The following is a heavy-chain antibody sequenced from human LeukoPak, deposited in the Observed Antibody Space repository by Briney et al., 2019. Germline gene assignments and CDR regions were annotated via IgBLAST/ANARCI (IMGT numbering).Heavy chain of an antibody. Sequence: GGSLRLSFAASGFIVSSNYMCWVRQAPGKGLEWVSFIYSGGSTYYADSVKGRFTISRDNSKNTLFLQMNSLRAEDTAVYYCARARGSGLTLFDDWGQGSLVTVSS. CDR1: GFIVSSNY. CDR2: IYSGGST. V-gene: IGHV3-53*01. J-gene: IGHJ4*02. D-gene: IGHD6-19*01. CDR3: ARARGSGLTLFDD.